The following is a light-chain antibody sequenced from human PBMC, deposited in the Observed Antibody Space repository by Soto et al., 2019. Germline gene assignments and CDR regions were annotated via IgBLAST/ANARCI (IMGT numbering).Light chain of an antibody. CDR2: DAS. CDR3: QQHGTSPIT. V-gene: IGKV3-20*01. Sequence: EIVLTQSPATLSLSPGERATLSCRASQSVSRYLAWYQQKPGQAPRLLIYDASIRATGIPVRFSGSGSGTEFTLTISRLEPEDFAVYYCQQHGTSPITFGQGTRLEIK. J-gene: IGKJ5*01. CDR1: QSVSRY.